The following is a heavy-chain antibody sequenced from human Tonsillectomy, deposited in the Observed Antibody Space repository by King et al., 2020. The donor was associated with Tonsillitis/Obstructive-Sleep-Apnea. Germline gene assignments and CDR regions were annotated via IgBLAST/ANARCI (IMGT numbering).Heavy chain of an antibody. Sequence: QLQESGPGLVKPSETLSLSCTVSGGAISSSTYYWGWIRQPPGKGLEWIGTIYYSGSTSYNPSLKSRVTISVDTSKNQFSLKVSFVTASDTAVYYCARLLYSSSWSHGYYDMDVWGKGTTVTVSS. CDR1: GGAISSSTYY. CDR3: ARLLYSSSWSHGYYDMDV. D-gene: IGHD6-13*01. V-gene: IGHV4-39*01. CDR2: IYYSGST. J-gene: IGHJ6*04.